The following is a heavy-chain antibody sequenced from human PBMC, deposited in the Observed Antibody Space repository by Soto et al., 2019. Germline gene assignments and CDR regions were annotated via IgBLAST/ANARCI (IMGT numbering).Heavy chain of an antibody. CDR1: GGSISSGGYY. CDR2: IYYSGST. Sequence: PSETLSLTCTVSGGSISSGGYYWSWIRQHPGKGLEWIGYIYYSGSTYYNPSLKSRVTISVDTPKNQFSLKLSSVTAADTAVYYCARYGGGTAAFDYWGQGTLVTVSS. D-gene: IGHD1-1*01. V-gene: IGHV4-31*03. J-gene: IGHJ4*02. CDR3: ARYGGGTAAFDY.